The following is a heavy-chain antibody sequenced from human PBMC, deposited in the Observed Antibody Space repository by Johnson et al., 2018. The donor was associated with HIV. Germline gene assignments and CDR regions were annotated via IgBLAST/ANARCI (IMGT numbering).Heavy chain of an antibody. CDR1: GISVIKNY. V-gene: IGHV3-66*01. D-gene: IGHD3-9*01. J-gene: IGHJ3*02. CDR2: IYSGGST. Sequence: VQLVESGGGLVQPGGSLRLSCEASGISVIKNYMSWVRQAPGKGLEWVSLIYSGGSTYYADSVKGRFTISRDNSKNTLYLQMNSLRAEDTAVYYCARAPYYDILTGYYPGALDIWGQGTMVTVSS. CDR3: ARAPYYDILTGYYPGALDI.